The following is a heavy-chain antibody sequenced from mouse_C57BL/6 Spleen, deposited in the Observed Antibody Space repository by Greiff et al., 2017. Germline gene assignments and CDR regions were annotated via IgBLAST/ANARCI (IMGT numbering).Heavy chain of an antibody. V-gene: IGHV1-54*01. Sequence: QVQLQQSGAELVRPGTSVKVSCKASGYAFTNYLIEWVKQRPGQGLEWIGVINPGSGGTNYNEKFKGKATLTADKSSSTAYMQLSSLTSEDSAVYFCARRDSNYYFDCWGQGTTLTVSS. CDR3: ARRDSNYYFDC. D-gene: IGHD2-5*01. J-gene: IGHJ2*01. CDR1: GYAFTNYL. CDR2: INPGSGGT.